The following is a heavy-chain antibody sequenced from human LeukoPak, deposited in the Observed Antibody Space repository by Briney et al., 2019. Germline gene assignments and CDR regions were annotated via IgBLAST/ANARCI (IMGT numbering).Heavy chain of an antibody. J-gene: IGHJ5*02. D-gene: IGHD3-16*02. CDR3: ATAQPFDYDSVWGSYRLNWFDP. CDR1: DDSINSGDYY. Sequence: SQTLSLTCTVSDDSINSGDYYWSWIRQPPGKGLEWSGYIYYSGSTYYNPSLKSRVTISVGTSRNQFSLKLNSVTAADTAVYYCATAQPFDYDSVWGSYRLNWFDPWGQGTLVTVSS. CDR2: IYYSGST. V-gene: IGHV4-30-4*01.